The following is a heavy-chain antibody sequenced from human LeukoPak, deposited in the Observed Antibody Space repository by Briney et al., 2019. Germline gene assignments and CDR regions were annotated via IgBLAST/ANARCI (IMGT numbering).Heavy chain of an antibody. CDR3: ARAYDFWSGYYRNFDY. CDR1: GNYW. CDR2: ISSSSSYI. V-gene: IGHV3-21*01. J-gene: IGHJ4*02. Sequence: GGSLRLSCAASGNYWMHWVRQAPGKGLEWVSSISSSSSYIYYADSVKGRFTISRDNAKNSLYLQMNSLRAEDTAVYYCARAYDFWSGYYRNFDYWGQGTLVTVSS. D-gene: IGHD3-3*01.